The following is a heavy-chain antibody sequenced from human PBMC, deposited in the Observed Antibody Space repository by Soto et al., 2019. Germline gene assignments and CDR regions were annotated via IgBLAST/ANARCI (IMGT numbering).Heavy chain of an antibody. CDR2: ISSSGSII. CDR1: GFIFSDYY. J-gene: IGHJ4*02. CDR3: ARDARIAAAGERGLDC. D-gene: IGHD6-13*01. Sequence: GGSLRLSCAASGFIFSDYYMSWIRQAPGKGLEWVSYISSSGSIIYYADSVEGRFTISRDNAMNSLYLQMNSLRAEDTAVYYCARDARIAAAGERGLDCWGQGTLVTVSS. V-gene: IGHV3-11*01.